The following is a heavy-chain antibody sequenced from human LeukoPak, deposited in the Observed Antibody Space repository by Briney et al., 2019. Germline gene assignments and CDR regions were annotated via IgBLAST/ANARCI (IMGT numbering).Heavy chain of an antibody. CDR3: ARGSTVVTHYYFDY. V-gene: IGHV1-69*05. J-gene: IGHJ4*02. D-gene: IGHD4-23*01. CDR1: GGTFSSYA. Sequence: SVKVSCKASGGTFSSYAISWVRQAPGQGLEWMGGIIPIFGTANYAQKFQGRVTITTDESTSTAYMELSSLRSDDTAVYYCARGSTVVTHYYFDYWGQGTLVTVSS. CDR2: IIPIFGTA.